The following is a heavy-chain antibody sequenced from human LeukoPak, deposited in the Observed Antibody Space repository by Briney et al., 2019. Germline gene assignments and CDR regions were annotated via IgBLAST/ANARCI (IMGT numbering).Heavy chain of an antibody. Sequence: GGSLILSCAASGFTFSSYAMSWVRQAPGKGLEWVSAISGSGGSTYYADSVKGRFTISRDNSKNTLYLQMNSLRAEDTAVYYCAKAYYYDSSGYYRLDYWGQGTLVTVSS. D-gene: IGHD3-22*01. CDR3: AKAYYYDSSGYYRLDY. CDR2: ISGSGGST. J-gene: IGHJ4*02. CDR1: GFTFSSYA. V-gene: IGHV3-23*01.